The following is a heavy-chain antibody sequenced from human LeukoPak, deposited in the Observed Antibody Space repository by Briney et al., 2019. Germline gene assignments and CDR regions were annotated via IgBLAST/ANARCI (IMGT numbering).Heavy chain of an antibody. V-gene: IGHV4-34*01. CDR2: INNSGST. D-gene: IGHD1-26*01. Sequence: SETLSLTCAVYGGSFSGYYWSWIRQPPGKGVEWIGEINNSGSTNYKPSLKSRVTISVDTSKNQFSLELSSVTAADTAVYYCARVSLGRVDYWGQGTLVTVSS. CDR3: ARVSLGRVDY. CDR1: GGSFSGYY. J-gene: IGHJ4*02.